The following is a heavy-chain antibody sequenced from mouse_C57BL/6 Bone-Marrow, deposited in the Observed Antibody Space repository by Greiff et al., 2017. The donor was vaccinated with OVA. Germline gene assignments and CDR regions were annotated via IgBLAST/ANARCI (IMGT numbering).Heavy chain of an antibody. CDR2: ISNGGGST. V-gene: IGHV5-12*01. Sequence: EVQRVESGGGLVQPGGSLKLSCAASGFTFSDYYMYWVRQTPEKRLEWVAYISNGGGSTYYPDTVKGRFTISRDNAKNTLYLQMSRLKSEDTAMYYCARGSYYSNYAYYAMDYWGQGTSVTVSS. CDR3: ARGSYYSNYAYYAMDY. D-gene: IGHD2-5*01. CDR1: GFTFSDYY. J-gene: IGHJ4*01.